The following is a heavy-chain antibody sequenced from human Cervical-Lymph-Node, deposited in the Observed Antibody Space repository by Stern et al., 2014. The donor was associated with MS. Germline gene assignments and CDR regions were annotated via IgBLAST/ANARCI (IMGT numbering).Heavy chain of an antibody. Sequence: QVQLMQSGAEVKKPGSSVKVSCKASGGTFSSYAISWVRQAPGQGLEWMGGIIPIFGTANYAQKFQGRVTITADESTSTAYMELSSLRSEDTAVYYCARSYYYDSSGYYYEAYFDYWGQGTLVTVSS. V-gene: IGHV1-69*01. CDR1: GGTFSSYA. D-gene: IGHD3-22*01. J-gene: IGHJ4*02. CDR3: ARSYYYDSSGYYYEAYFDY. CDR2: IIPIFGTA.